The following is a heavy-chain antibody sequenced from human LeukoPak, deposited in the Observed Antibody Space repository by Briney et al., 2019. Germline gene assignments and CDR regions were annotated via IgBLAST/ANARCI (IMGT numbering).Heavy chain of an antibody. J-gene: IGHJ3*02. CDR2: IYSGGNT. CDR3: ARDVGFIVGATPGAFDI. Sequence: GGSLRLSCAASGFTVSSNYMTWVRQAPGKGLEWVSVIYSGGNTYYADSVKSRFTISRDNTKNTLYLQMNSLRADDTAVYYCARDVGFIVGATPGAFDIWGQGTMVTVSS. CDR1: GFTVSSNY. D-gene: IGHD1-26*01. V-gene: IGHV3-66*01.